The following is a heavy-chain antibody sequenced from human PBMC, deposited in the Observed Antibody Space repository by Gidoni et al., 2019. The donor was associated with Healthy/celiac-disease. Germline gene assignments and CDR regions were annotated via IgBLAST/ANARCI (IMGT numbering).Heavy chain of an antibody. CDR3: ARDRYYYDSSGPPTYYYYGMDV. CDR2: IIPIFGTA. J-gene: IGHJ6*02. D-gene: IGHD3-22*01. V-gene: IGHV1-69*06. Sequence: QVQLVQSGAEVKKPGSSVKVSCKASGGTFSSYAISWVRQAPGQRFEWMGGIIPIFGTANYAQKFQGRVTITADKSTSTAYMELSSLRSEDTAVYYCARDRYYYDSSGPPTYYYYGMDVWGQGTTVTVSS. CDR1: GGTFSSYA.